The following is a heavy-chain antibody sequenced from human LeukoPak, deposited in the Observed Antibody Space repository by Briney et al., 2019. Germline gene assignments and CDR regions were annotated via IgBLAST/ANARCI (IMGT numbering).Heavy chain of an antibody. J-gene: IGHJ4*02. CDR3: ARSTGRVVPAAINY. D-gene: IGHD2-2*01. V-gene: IGHV1-2*02. CDR2: INPNSGGT. CDR1: GYTFTGYY. Sequence: GASVKVSCTASGYTFTGYYMHWVRQAPGQGLEWMGWINPNSGGTNYAQKFQGRVTMTRDTSISTAYMELSRLRSDDTAVYYCARSTGRVVPAAINYWGQGTLVTVSS.